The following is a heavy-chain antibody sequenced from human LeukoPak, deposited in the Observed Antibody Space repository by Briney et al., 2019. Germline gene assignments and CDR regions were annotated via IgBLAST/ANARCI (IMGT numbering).Heavy chain of an antibody. Sequence: PGGSLRLSCAASGFAVSGRYMSWVRQAPGIGLEWVSVIYTVGSTYYGDSVKGRFTIYRDIFQNTVYLQMNSLRAEDTAVYYCTRDRSNSGTRDAFDIWGQGTMVSVCS. V-gene: IGHV3-53*01. CDR2: IYTVGST. J-gene: IGHJ3*02. D-gene: IGHD1-26*01. CDR1: GFAVSGRY. CDR3: TRDRSNSGTRDAFDI.